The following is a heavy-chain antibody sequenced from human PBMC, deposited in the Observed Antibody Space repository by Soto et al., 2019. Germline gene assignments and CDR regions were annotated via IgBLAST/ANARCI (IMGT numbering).Heavy chain of an antibody. CDR1: GFTFSSYG. CDR2: ISYDGSNK. Sequence: QVQLVESGGGVVQPGRSLRLSCAASGFTFSSYGMHWVRQAPGKGLEWVAVISYDGSNKYYADSVKGRFTTSRDNSKNTLYLQMNSLRAEDTAVYYCAKRYYDSSGYYSTFDYWGQGTLVTVSS. CDR3: AKRYYDSSGYYSTFDY. D-gene: IGHD3-22*01. V-gene: IGHV3-30*18. J-gene: IGHJ4*02.